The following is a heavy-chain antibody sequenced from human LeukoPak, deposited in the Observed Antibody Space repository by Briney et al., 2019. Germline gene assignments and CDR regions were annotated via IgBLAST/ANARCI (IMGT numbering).Heavy chain of an antibody. CDR3: ARGLTTCTGGTCYSGGPDY. J-gene: IGHJ4*02. V-gene: IGHV4-59*01. CDR2: MYFSRTT. D-gene: IGHD2-15*01. CDR1: DGSISSYY. Sequence: PSETLSLTCIVSDGSISSYYWSWIRQPPGKGLEWIGKMYFSRTTNYNPSLKSRVTISVDTSKTQFSLKLTSVTAADTAVYYCARGLTTCTGGTCYSGGPDYWGQGTLVTVSS.